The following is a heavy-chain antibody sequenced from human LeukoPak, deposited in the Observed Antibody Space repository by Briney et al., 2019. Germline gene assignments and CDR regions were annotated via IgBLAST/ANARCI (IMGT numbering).Heavy chain of an antibody. CDR3: AREGRYYDSSGSTSY. V-gene: IGHV1-46*01. CDR2: INPSGGST. CDR1: GYTFTSRG. Sequence: ASVKVSCKASGYTFTSRGLSWVRQAPGQGLEWMGIINPSGGSTSYAQKFQGRVTMTRDTSTSTVYMELSSLRSEDTAVYYCAREGRYYDSSGSTSYWGQGTLVTVSS. J-gene: IGHJ4*02. D-gene: IGHD3-22*01.